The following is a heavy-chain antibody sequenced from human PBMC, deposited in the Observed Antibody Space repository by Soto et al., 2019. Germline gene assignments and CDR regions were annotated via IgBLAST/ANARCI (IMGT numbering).Heavy chain of an antibody. J-gene: IGHJ6*02. CDR2: VSIGGTTV. V-gene: IGHV3-48*01. CDR3: AKDDRYSSGWYVFYYYGMDV. CDR1: GFTFRNYK. Sequence: LRLSCAASGFTFRNYKMNWVRQAPGKGLEWVSHVSIGGTTVDYADSVKGRFTISRDNSKNTLYLQMNSLRAEDTAVYYCAKDDRYSSGWYVFYYYGMDVWGQGTTVTVSS. D-gene: IGHD6-19*01.